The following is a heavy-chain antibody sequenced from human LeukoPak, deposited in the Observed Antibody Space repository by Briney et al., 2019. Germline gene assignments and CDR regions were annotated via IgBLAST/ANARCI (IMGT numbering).Heavy chain of an antibody. CDR3: AGELPFDY. J-gene: IGHJ4*02. V-gene: IGHV3-74*01. CDR2: IKGDGSNT. D-gene: IGHD2-15*01. CDR1: GFTFSNYW. Sequence: TGGSLRLSCAASGFTFSNYWMHWVRQAPGKGLVWVSRIKGDGSNTNYADSVKGRFTISRDNAKNTLYLQMNSLRDEDTAVYYCAGELPFDYWGQGTLVTVSS.